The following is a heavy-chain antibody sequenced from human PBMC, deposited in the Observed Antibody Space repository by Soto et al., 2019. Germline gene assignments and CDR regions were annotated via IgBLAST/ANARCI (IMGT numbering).Heavy chain of an antibody. CDR2: ISAYNGNT. J-gene: IGHJ6*02. D-gene: IGHD3-9*01. Sequence: GASVKVSCKASGYPFTSYGISWVRQAPGQGLEWMGWISAYNGNTNYAQKLQGRVTMTTDTSTSTAYMELRSLRSDDTAEYYCARERGGYDILTGWNYYYYGMDVWGQGTTVTVSS. CDR1: GYPFTSYG. V-gene: IGHV1-18*01. CDR3: ARERGGYDILTGWNYYYYGMDV.